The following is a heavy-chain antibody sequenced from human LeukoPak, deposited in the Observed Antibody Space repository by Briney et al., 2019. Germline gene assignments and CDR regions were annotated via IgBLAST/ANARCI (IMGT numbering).Heavy chain of an antibody. J-gene: IGHJ4*02. D-gene: IGHD3-22*01. CDR3: ARVRSYYNSSAYDY. CDR2: ISAYNGNT. CDR1: GYTFTSYG. V-gene: IGHV1-18*01. Sequence: ASVKVSCKASGYTFTSYGISWVRQAPGQGLEWMGWISAYNGNTNHAQKLQGRVTMTTDTSTSIAYMELRSLRSDDTAVYYCARVRSYYNSSAYDYWGQGTLVTVSS.